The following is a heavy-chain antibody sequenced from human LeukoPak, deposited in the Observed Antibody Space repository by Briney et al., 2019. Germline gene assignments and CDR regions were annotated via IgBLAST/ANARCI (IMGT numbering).Heavy chain of an antibody. J-gene: IGHJ6*02. D-gene: IGHD6-13*01. V-gene: IGHV4-34*01. CDR3: ARGDGKQQLANYYYYGMDV. Sequence: SETLSLTCAVYGGSFSGYYWSWIRQPPGKGLEWIGEINHSGSTNYNPSLKSRVTISVDTSKNQFSLKLSSVTAADTAVYYCARGDGKQQLANYYYYGMDVWGQGTTVTVSS. CDR2: INHSGST. CDR1: GGSFSGYY.